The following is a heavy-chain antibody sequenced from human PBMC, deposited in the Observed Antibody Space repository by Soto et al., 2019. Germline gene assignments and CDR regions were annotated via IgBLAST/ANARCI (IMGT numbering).Heavy chain of an antibody. D-gene: IGHD5-12*01. J-gene: IGHJ4*02. CDR2: IYSGGST. Sequence: GGSLRLSCAASGFTVSSNYMSWVRQAPGKGLEWVSVIYSGGSTYYADSVKGRFTISRDNSKNTLYLQMNSLRAEDTAVYYCARDLSRDGYNETGYWGQGTLVTVSS. V-gene: IGHV3-53*01. CDR1: GFTVSSNY. CDR3: ARDLSRDGYNETGY.